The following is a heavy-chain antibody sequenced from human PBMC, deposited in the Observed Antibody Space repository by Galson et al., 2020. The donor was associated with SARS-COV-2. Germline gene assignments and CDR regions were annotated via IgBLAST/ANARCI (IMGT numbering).Heavy chain of an antibody. CDR3: ARGHRGVVPSPVLGLGPFYSYYYMDV. J-gene: IGHJ6*03. Sequence: SETLSLTCAVYGGSFSGYSWTWIRQPPGKGLEWIGEINGGGSTNYSPSLRTRVTVSVDTSKNQFSLNLRSVTAADTALYFCARGHRGVVPSPVLGLGPFYSYYYMDVWAKGTTVTASS. V-gene: IGHV4-34*01. CDR2: INGGGST. D-gene: IGHD3-16*01. CDR1: GGSFSGYS.